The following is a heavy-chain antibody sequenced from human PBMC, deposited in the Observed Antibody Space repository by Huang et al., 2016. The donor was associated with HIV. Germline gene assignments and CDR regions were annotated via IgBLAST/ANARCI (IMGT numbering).Heavy chain of an antibody. J-gene: IGHJ4*02. CDR3: AKEGDTGAALGY. CDR2: IYSAGTT. CDR1: GFTVSTNY. D-gene: IGHD2-8*02. V-gene: IGHV3-53*01. Sequence: EVQLVVSGGGLIKPGGSLRLSCAASGFTVSTNYMTWVRQSPGKGLECVSLIYSAGTTYYADSVKGRFPISMDDSENTLYLHMTSLRAGDTAVYYCAKEGDTGAALGYWGQGTLVTVS.